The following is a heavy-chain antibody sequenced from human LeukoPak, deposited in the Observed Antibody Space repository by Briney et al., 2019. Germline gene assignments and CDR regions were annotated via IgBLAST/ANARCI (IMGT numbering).Heavy chain of an antibody. CDR3: ARETQWLVYYFDY. CDR2: INHSGST. D-gene: IGHD6-19*01. V-gene: IGHV4-34*01. Sequence: SETLSLTCAVYGGSFSGYYWSWIRQPPGKGLEWIGEINHSGSTNYNPSLKSRVTISVDTSKNQFSLKLSSVTAADTAVYYCARETQWLVYYFDYWGQGTLVTVSS. CDR1: GGSFSGYY. J-gene: IGHJ4*02.